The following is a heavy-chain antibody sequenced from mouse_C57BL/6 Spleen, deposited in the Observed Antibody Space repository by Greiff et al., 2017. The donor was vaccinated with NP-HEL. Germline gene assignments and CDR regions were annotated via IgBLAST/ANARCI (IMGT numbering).Heavy chain of an antibody. V-gene: IGHV1-82*01. CDR1: GYAFSSSW. D-gene: IGHD1-1*01. Sequence: VKLQESGPELVKPGASVKISCKASGYAFSSSWMNWVKQRPGKGLEWIGRIYPGDGATNYNGKFKGKATLTADKSSSTAYMQLSSLTSEDSAVYFCARDYGSSYWYFDVWGTGTTVTVSS. CDR2: IYPGDGAT. CDR3: ARDYGSSYWYFDV. J-gene: IGHJ1*03.